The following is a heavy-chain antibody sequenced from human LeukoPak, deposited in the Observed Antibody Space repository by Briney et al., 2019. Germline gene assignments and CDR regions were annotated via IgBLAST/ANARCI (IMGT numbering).Heavy chain of an antibody. D-gene: IGHD4-17*01. V-gene: IGHV4-34*01. Sequence: SETLSLTCAVYGGSLSTYYWSRIRQPPGKGLEWIGEINHSGSTNYNPSLKSRVTISVDTSKNQFSLKLSSVTAADTAVYYCARDGGSYGDYWGQGTLVTVSS. CDR1: GGSLSTYY. CDR3: ARDGGSYGDY. CDR2: INHSGST. J-gene: IGHJ4*02.